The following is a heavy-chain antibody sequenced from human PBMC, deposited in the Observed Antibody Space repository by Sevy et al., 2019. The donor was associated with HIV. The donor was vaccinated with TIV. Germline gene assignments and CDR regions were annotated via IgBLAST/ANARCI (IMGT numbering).Heavy chain of an antibody. Sequence: SETLSLTCTVSGGSISSGGYYWSWIRQHPGKGLEWIGYIYYSGSTYYNPSLKSRVTISVDTSKNQFSLKLSSVTAADTAVCYCARSYYGEYDYWGQGTLVTVSS. V-gene: IGHV4-31*03. CDR2: IYYSGST. J-gene: IGHJ4*02. CDR1: GGSISSGGYY. D-gene: IGHD4-17*01. CDR3: ARSYYGEYDY.